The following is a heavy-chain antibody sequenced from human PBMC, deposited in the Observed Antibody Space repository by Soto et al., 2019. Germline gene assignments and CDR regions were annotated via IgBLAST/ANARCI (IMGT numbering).Heavy chain of an antibody. V-gene: IGHV4-30-2*01. J-gene: IGHJ5*02. CDR2: IYHSGST. D-gene: IGHD2-2*01. CDR1: GGSISSGGYS. Sequence: SETLSLTCAVSGGSISSGGYSWSWIRQPPGKGPEWIGYIYHSGSTYYNPSLKSRVTISVDRSKNQFSLKLSSVTAADTAVYYCASVPDRWGQGTLVTVSS. CDR3: ASVPDR.